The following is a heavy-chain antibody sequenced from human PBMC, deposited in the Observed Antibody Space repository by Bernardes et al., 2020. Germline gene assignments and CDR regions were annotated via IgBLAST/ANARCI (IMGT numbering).Heavy chain of an antibody. J-gene: IGHJ6*03. Sequence: GGSLRLSCAASGFTFSSYAMSWVRQAPGKGLEWVSAISGSGGSTYYADSVKGRFTISRDNSKNTLYLQMNSLRAEDTAVYYCAKAINWNYLRGDYYYMDVWGKGTTVTVSS. D-gene: IGHD1-7*01. CDR1: GFTFSSYA. V-gene: IGHV3-23*01. CDR2: ISGSGGST. CDR3: AKAINWNYLRGDYYYMDV.